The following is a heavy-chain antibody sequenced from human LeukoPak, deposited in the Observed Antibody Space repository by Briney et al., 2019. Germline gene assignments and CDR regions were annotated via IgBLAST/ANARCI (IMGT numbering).Heavy chain of an antibody. CDR3: AKGSSDYYYYMDV. Sequence: ASVKVSCKASGGTFSSYAISWVRQAPGQGLEWMGGIIPIFGTANYARKFQGRVTITADKSTSTAYMELSSLRSEDTAVYYCAKGSSDYYYYMDVWGKGTTVTVSS. J-gene: IGHJ6*03. CDR1: GGTFSSYA. V-gene: IGHV1-69*06. D-gene: IGHD6-6*01. CDR2: IIPIFGTA.